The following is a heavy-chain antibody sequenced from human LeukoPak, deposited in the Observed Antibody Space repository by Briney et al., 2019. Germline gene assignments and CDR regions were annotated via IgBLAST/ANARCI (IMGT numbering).Heavy chain of an antibody. CDR1: GFTFSSYG. D-gene: IGHD2-2*02. CDR3: ARGWGDCTTVSCYTGGDVFDM. CDR2: IWYDGSNK. V-gene: IGHV3-33*01. Sequence: GGSLRLSCAASGFTFSSYGMHWVRQAPGKGLEWVAVIWYDGSNKYYADSVKGRFTISRDNSKNTLYLQMNSLRAEDTAVYYCARGWGDCTTVSCYTGGDVFDMWGQGTMVTVSS. J-gene: IGHJ3*02.